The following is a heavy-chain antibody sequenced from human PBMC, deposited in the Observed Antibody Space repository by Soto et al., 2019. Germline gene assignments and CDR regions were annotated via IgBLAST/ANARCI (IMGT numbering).Heavy chain of an antibody. D-gene: IGHD2-15*01. Sequence: GGSLRLSCAASGFTFSSYSMNWVRQAPGKGLEWVSSISSSSSYIYYADSVKGRFTISRDNAKNSLYLQMNSLRAEDTAVYYCARAGRYCSGGSCFYYYYYYMDVWGKGTTVTVSS. CDR3: ARAGRYCSGGSCFYYYYYYMDV. J-gene: IGHJ6*03. CDR1: GFTFSSYS. CDR2: ISSSSSYI. V-gene: IGHV3-21*01.